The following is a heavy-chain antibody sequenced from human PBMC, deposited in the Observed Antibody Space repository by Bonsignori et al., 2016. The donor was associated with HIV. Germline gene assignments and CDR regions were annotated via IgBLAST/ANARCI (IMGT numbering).Heavy chain of an antibody. J-gene: IGHJ4*02. V-gene: IGHV1-18*01. Sequence: WVRQAPGQGLEWMGWISGYNGNTNYAQKLQGRVTMTKDTFTSTAYMELRSLRSDDTAVYYCARVGEFSSGDWDYFDYWGQGTLVTVSS. D-gene: IGHD3-16*01. CDR2: ISGYNGNT. CDR3: ARVGEFSSGDWDYFDY.